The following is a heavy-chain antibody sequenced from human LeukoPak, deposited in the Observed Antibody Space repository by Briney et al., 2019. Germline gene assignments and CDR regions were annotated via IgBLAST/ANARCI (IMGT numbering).Heavy chain of an antibody. CDR1: GFTFSDYA. Sequence: GGSLRLSCAASGFTFSDYAMIWVRQAPGKGLEWVSAIGGGGGNIHYAESVKGRFTISRDNSKSTLFLHMNSLRADDTAVYYCAKSTNPNILPLYDYWGQGTLVTVSS. D-gene: IGHD2-2*01. CDR3: AKSTNPNILPLYDY. V-gene: IGHV3-23*01. CDR2: IGGGGGNI. J-gene: IGHJ4*02.